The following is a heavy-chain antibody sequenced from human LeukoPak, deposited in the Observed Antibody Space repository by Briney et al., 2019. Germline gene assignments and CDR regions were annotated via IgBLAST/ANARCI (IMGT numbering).Heavy chain of an antibody. CDR2: ISSSGSTI. CDR3: ANVEAMNYYGSASPYSPN. CDR1: GFTFSSYE. D-gene: IGHD3-10*01. J-gene: IGHJ4*02. V-gene: IGHV3-48*03. Sequence: GGSLRLSCAASGFTFSSYEMNWVRQAPGKGLEWVSYISSSGSTIYYADSVKGRFTISRDNAKNSLYLQMNSLRAEDTALYYCANVEAMNYYGSASPYSPNWGQGTLVTVSS.